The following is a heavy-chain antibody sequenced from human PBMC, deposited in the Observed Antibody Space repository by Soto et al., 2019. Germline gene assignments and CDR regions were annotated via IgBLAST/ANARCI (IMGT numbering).Heavy chain of an antibody. CDR3: AGDIAAAGTSEYFQH. D-gene: IGHD6-13*01. J-gene: IGHJ1*01. CDR2: IYYSGST. CDR1: GGSISSYY. V-gene: IGHV4-59*01. Sequence: SETLSLTCTVSGGSISSYYWSWILQPPGKGMEWIGYIYYSGSTNYNPSLKGRVTISVDTSKNQFSLKLSSVTAADTAVYYCAGDIAAAGTSEYFQHWGQGTLVTVSS.